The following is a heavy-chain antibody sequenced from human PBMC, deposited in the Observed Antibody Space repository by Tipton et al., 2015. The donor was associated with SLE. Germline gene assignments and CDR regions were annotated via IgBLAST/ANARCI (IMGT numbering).Heavy chain of an antibody. V-gene: IGHV3-21*01. CDR2: ISSSSSYI. D-gene: IGHD4-17*01. CDR3: ARNRSPYYGAFGY. J-gene: IGHJ4*02. CDR1: GFTFSSYS. Sequence: GSLRLSCAASGFTFSSYSMNWVRQAPGKGLEWVSSISSSSSYIYYADSVKGRFTISRDNAKNSLYLQMNSLRAEDTAVYYCARNRSPYYGAFGYWGQGTLVTVSS.